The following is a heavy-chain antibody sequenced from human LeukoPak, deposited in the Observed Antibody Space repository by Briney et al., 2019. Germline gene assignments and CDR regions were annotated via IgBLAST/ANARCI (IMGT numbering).Heavy chain of an antibody. CDR1: GFTFSSYA. Sequence: PGGSLRLSCAASGFTFSSYAMMWVRQAPGKRLEWISSITGSGDGTYYAESVGGRFTISRDNSENTLYLQVNSLRVEDTAVYFCVKGFVHPTYYFDYWGQGTLVTVSS. CDR3: VKGFVHPTYYFDY. J-gene: IGHJ4*02. V-gene: IGHV3-23*01. CDR2: ITGSGDGT. D-gene: IGHD3-10*01.